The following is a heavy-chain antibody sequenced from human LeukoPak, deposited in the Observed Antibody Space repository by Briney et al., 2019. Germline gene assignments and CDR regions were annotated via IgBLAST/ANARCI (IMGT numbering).Heavy chain of an antibody. CDR3: ARGGSPPEALGDTFDI. Sequence: GGSLRLSCAASGFTISSYWMHWVRQAPGKGLVRVSRINGDGSSTINADSVKGRFTISRDDAKNTLYLQMNSLRVDDTAVYYCARGGSPPEALGDTFDIWGQGTMGTVSS. CDR2: INGDGSST. D-gene: IGHD1-26*01. CDR1: GFTISSYW. J-gene: IGHJ3*02. V-gene: IGHV3-74*01.